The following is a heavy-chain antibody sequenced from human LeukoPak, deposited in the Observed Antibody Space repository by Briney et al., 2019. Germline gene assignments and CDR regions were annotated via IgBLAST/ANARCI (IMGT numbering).Heavy chain of an antibody. CDR1: GITLSNYG. CDR2: ISGSGGGT. CDR3: AKDFGTGGSYGFDP. V-gene: IGHV3-23*01. Sequence: GGSLRLSCAVSGITLSNYGMTWVRQAPGKGLEWVAGISGSGGGTNYADSVKGRFTISRDNSRNTLYLQMNSLRAEDTAVYYCAKDFGTGGSYGFDPWGQGTLVTVSS. J-gene: IGHJ5*02. D-gene: IGHD1-26*01.